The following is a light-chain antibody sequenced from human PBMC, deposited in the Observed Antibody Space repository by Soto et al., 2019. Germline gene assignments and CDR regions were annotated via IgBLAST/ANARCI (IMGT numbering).Light chain of an antibody. V-gene: IGKV3-15*01. Sequence: EMVMKQSPSAVSVSQSERATLSCSAVQGVTTNFDWYQQKSGQSPRLIIYDVSIRASGVPARFSATGSETDFTLTISGLQSEDSAVYFCQQYDNLPISFGEGTRLEIK. CDR2: DVS. J-gene: IGKJ5*01. CDR1: QGVTTN. CDR3: QQYDNLPIS.